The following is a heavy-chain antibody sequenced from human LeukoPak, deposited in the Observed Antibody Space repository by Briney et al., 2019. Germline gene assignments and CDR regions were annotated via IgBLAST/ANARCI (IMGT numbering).Heavy chain of an antibody. CDR1: GASVSSDNYY. CDR3: AGMSRRDGSGWFDP. J-gene: IGHJ5*02. Sequence: SGPTLVKPSETLSLTCTVSGASVSSDNYYWTWIRQSPGKGLEWIGHLHYSGSTNYNPSLQSRATIFRDTSKNQFSLNLRSVTAADTAIYYCAGMSRRDGSGWFDPWGQGTLVTVSS. CDR2: LHYSGST. V-gene: IGHV4-61*01. D-gene: IGHD5-24*01.